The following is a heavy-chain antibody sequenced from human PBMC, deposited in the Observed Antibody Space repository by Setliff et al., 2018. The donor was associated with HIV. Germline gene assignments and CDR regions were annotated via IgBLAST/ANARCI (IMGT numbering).Heavy chain of an antibody. Sequence: SETLSLTCAVSGYSIRSGYYWSWIRHYPGKGLEWIGYMYHTGNTYSNPSLASRLVMSLDPSKNQFSLKLNSMTAADTAMFYCAGGRYFRDISDSRFDFWGQGMLVTVSS. D-gene: IGHD2-21*02. V-gene: IGHV4-31*11. CDR1: GYSIRSGYY. J-gene: IGHJ4*02. CDR3: AGGRYFRDISDSRFDF. CDR2: MYHTGNT.